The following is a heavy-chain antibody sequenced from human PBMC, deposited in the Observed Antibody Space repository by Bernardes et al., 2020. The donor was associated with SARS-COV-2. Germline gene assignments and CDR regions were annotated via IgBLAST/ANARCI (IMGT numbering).Heavy chain of an antibody. Sequence: SETLSLTCTVSGGSISSYYWSWIRQPAGKGLEWIGRIYTSGSTNYNPSLKSRVTMSVDTSKNQFSLKLSSVTAADTAVYYSARENVLMVYAILGNNHNNNWFDPWGQGTLVTVSS. CDR1: GGSISSYY. CDR3: ARENVLMVYAILGNNHNNNWFDP. J-gene: IGHJ5*02. D-gene: IGHD2-8*01. V-gene: IGHV4-4*07. CDR2: IYTSGST.